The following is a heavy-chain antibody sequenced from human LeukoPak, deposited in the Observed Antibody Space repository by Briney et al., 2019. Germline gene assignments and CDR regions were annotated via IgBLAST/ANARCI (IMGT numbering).Heavy chain of an antibody. V-gene: IGHV4-59*08. J-gene: IGHJ5*02. Sequence: TSETLSLTCTVSGGSISSYYWSWIRQPPGKGLEWIGYIYYSGSTNYNPSLKSRVTISVDTSKNQFSLKLSSVTAADTAVYYCARRMIRGTGTTYGYNWFDPWGQGTLVTVSS. CDR2: IYYSGST. D-gene: IGHD1-1*01. CDR1: GGSISSYY. CDR3: ARRMIRGTGTTYGYNWFDP.